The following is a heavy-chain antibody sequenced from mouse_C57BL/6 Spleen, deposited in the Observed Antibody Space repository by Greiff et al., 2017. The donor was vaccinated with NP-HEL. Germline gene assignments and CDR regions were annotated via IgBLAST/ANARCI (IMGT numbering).Heavy chain of an antibody. Sequence: EVQLVESGGGLVQPKGSLKLSCAASGFTFNTYAMHWVRQAPGKGLEWVARIRSKSSNYETYYADSVKDRLTISRDDSQSMLYLQMNNLKAEDTAVYYCVRDGPAWFAYWGQGTLVTVSA. J-gene: IGHJ3*01. CDR2: IRSKSSNYET. CDR3: VRDGPAWFAY. V-gene: IGHV10-3*01. CDR1: GFTFNTYA.